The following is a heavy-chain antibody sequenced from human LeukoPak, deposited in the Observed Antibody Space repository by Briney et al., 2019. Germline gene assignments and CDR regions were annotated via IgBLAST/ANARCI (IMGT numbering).Heavy chain of an antibody. CDR1: GFTFSSYA. CDR3: AKVPHLVWVTVYFDY. CDR2: ISGSGGST. V-gene: IGHV3-23*01. J-gene: IGHJ4*02. Sequence: GGSLRLSCEASGFTFSSYAMSWVRQAPGKGLEWVAAISGSGGSTYYADSVKGRFTISRDNSKNTLYLQMNSLRAEDTAVYYCAKVPHLVWVTVYFDYWGQGTLVTVSS. D-gene: IGHD2-21*02.